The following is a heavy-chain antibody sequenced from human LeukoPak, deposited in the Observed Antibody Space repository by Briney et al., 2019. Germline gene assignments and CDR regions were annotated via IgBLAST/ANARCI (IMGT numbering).Heavy chain of an antibody. CDR1: GYSISSGYY. V-gene: IGHV4-38-2*02. CDR2: IYYSGST. CDR3: ARVFRFGVTTSYFDY. D-gene: IGHD4-17*01. Sequence: PSETLSLTCTVSGYSISSGYYWGWIRQPPGKGLEWIGSIYYSGSTYYNPSLKSRVTISVDTSKNQFSLKLSSVTAADTAVYYCARVFRFGVTTSYFDYWGQGTLVTVSS. J-gene: IGHJ4*02.